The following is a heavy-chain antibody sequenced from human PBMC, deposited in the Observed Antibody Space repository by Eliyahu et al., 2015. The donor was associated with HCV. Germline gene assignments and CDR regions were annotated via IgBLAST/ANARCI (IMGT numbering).Heavy chain of an antibody. Sequence: EVQLVESGGGLVKPGGSLRLSCAASGFTFSSYSMNWVRQAPGKGLEWVSSISSSSSYIYYADSVKGRFTISRDNAKNSLYLQMNSLRAEDTAVYYCARDSPGIAVAGTRSRAFDIWGQGTMVTVSS. V-gene: IGHV3-21*01. CDR2: ISSSSSYI. J-gene: IGHJ3*02. CDR3: ARDSPGIAVAGTRSRAFDI. D-gene: IGHD6-19*01. CDR1: GFTFSSYS.